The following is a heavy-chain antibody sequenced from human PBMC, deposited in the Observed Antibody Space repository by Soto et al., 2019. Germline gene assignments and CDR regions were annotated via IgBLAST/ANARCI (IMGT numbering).Heavy chain of an antibody. CDR3: ARDDSSSTSFYYYGMDV. CDR2: ISSSGSTI. CDR1: GFTFSDYY. J-gene: IGHJ6*02. Sequence: PVGSLRLSCAASGFTFSDYYMSWIRQAPGKGLEWVSYISSSGSTIYYADSVKGRFTISRDNAKNSLYLQMNSLRAEDTAVYYCARDDSSSTSFYYYGMDVWGQGTTVTVSS. D-gene: IGHD6-6*01. V-gene: IGHV3-11*01.